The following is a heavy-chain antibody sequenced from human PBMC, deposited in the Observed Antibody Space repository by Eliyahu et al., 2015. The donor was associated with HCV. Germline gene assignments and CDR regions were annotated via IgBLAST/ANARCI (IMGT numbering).Heavy chain of an antibody. CDR2: INHSGST. Sequence: GLEWIGEINHSGSTNYNPSLKSRVTISVDTSKNQFSLKLSSVTAADTAVYYCARGHRSAAAGMIHTPPYLGDYWGQGTLVTVSP. J-gene: IGHJ4*02. CDR3: ARGHRSAAAGMIHTPPYLGDY. D-gene: IGHD6-13*01. V-gene: IGHV4-34*01.